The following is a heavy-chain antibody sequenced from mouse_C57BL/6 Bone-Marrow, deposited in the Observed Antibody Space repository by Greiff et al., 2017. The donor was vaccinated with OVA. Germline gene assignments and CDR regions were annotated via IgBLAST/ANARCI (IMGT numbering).Heavy chain of an antibody. Sequence: VQLQQSGAELVRPGASVTLSCKASGYTFTDYEMHWVKQTPVHGLEWIGAIDPETGGTAYNQKFKGKAILTADKSSSTAYMELRSLTSEDSAVYYCTRRGDGSSPFDYWGQGTTLTVSS. CDR1: GYTFTDYE. CDR2: IDPETGGT. D-gene: IGHD1-1*01. V-gene: IGHV1-15*01. J-gene: IGHJ2*01. CDR3: TRRGDGSSPFDY.